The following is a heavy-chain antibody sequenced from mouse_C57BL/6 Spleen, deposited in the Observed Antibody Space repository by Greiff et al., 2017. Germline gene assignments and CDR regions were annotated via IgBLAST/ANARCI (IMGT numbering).Heavy chain of an antibody. J-gene: IGHJ2*01. D-gene: IGHD2-4*01. CDR1: GYTFTSYD. Sequence: QVHVKQSGPELVKPGASVKLSCKASGYTFTSYDINWVKQRPGQGLEWIGWIYPRDGSTKYNEKFKGKATLTVDTSSSTAYMELHSLTSEDSSVYFCARSDDYDGLDYWGQGTTLTVSS. CDR2: IYPRDGST. CDR3: ARSDDYDGLDY. V-gene: IGHV1-85*01.